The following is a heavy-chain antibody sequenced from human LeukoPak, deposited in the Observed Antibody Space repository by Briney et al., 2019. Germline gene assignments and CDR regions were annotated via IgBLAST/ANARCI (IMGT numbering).Heavy chain of an antibody. D-gene: IGHD5-18*01. Sequence: SQTLSPTCAISGDSVSSNSAAWTWFRQSPSRGLEWLGRTYYRSKWYNDYAVSVKSRITVNPDTSKNQFSLQLNSVTPEDTAVYCCARVEYSYMDVWGKGTTVTVSS. CDR2: TYYRSKWYN. V-gene: IGHV6-1*01. CDR3: ARVEYSYMDV. J-gene: IGHJ6*03. CDR1: GDSVSSNSAA.